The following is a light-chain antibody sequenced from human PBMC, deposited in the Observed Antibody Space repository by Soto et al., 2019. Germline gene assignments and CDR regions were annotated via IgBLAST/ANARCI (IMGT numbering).Light chain of an antibody. J-gene: IGKJ4*01. Sequence: EILLTQSPATLSLSPGERVTLSCRASQSVSSYLAWYQQKPGQAPRILIYGASTRDTGIPARFSGSGSGTEFTLTISRLQSEDFSVYYCQQYNNWPLTFGGGTKVDIK. CDR2: GAS. V-gene: IGKV3-15*01. CDR1: QSVSSY. CDR3: QQYNNWPLT.